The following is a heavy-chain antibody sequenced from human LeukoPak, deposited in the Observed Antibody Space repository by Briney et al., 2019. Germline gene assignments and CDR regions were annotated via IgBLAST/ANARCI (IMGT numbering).Heavy chain of an antibody. V-gene: IGHV3-7*01. Sequence: PGGSLRLSCVASGFTFSSRDWMTWVRQAPGKGLEWVANIKQDGSEKNYVDSVKGRSTISRDNAKNSLYLQMNSLRAEDTAVYYCARWAGAILTDYWGQGTLVTVSS. J-gene: IGHJ4*02. D-gene: IGHD1-26*01. CDR1: GFTFSSRDW. CDR3: ARWAGAILTDY. CDR2: IKQDGSEK.